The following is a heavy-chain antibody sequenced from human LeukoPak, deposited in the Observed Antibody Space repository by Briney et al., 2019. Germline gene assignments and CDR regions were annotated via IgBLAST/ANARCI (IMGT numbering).Heavy chain of an antibody. J-gene: IGHJ6*04. CDR2: INAGNGNT. V-gene: IGHV1-3*01. D-gene: IGHD4-23*01. Sequence: ASVKVSCKASGYTFTSYAMYWVRQAPGQRLEWMGWINAGNGNTKYSQKFQGRVTITRDTSASTAYMELSGLRSEDTAVYYCARADLVRNYYGMDVWGKGTTVTVSS. CDR1: GYTFTSYA. CDR3: ARADLVRNYYGMDV.